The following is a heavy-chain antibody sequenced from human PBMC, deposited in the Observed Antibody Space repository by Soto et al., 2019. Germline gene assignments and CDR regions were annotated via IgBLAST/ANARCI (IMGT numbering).Heavy chain of an antibody. CDR3: ARAGRFSEWLLSGARYFDL. CDR1: GGSISSGDYF. J-gene: IGHJ2*01. Sequence: QVQLQESGPGLVKPSQTLSLTCTVSGGSISSGDYFWSWIRQPPGKGLEWIGYIYYSGSTRYNPSLKSRLTISLDTSKNQFSLKLSSVTAADTAVYYCARAGRFSEWLLSGARYFDLWVRGTLVTVSS. CDR2: IYYSGST. V-gene: IGHV4-30-4*01. D-gene: IGHD3-3*01.